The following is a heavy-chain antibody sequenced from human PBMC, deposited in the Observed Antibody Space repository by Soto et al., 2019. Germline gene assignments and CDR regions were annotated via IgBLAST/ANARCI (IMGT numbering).Heavy chain of an antibody. CDR3: AGELDPQGLFDY. J-gene: IGHJ4*02. CDR2: IYYRGST. Sequence: TSETLSLTCSVHSGSIRSYYWSWVRQPPGKRLEWIGYIYYRGSTKYNPSLESQATLSIDMSKSQFSLQLNSVTAADTAVYYCAGELDPQGLFDYWGQGTLVTVS. V-gene: IGHV4-59*01. CDR1: SGSIRSYY. D-gene: IGHD1-1*01.